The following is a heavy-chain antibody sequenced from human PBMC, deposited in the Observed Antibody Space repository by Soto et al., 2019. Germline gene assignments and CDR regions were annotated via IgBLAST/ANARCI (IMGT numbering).Heavy chain of an antibody. CDR2: IYYSGST. V-gene: IGHV4-59*01. CDR1: GGSISSYY. CDR3: ARVIIAAFDI. Sequence: SETLSLTCTVSGGSISSYYWSWIRQPPGKGLEWIGYIYYSGSTNYNPSHKSRVTISVDTSKNQFSLKLCSVTSADTAVYYCARVIIAAFDIWGQGTMVTVSS. J-gene: IGHJ3*02. D-gene: IGHD3-3*01.